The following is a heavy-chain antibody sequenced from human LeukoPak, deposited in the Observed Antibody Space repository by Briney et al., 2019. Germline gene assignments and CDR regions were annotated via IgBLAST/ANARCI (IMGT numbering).Heavy chain of an antibody. CDR1: GFTFSNYG. CDR3: AKDRGTISESFWYFHL. J-gene: IGHJ2*01. Sequence: GGSLRLSCAASGFTFSNYGMHWVRQAPGKGLEWVARISYDGTNKYYADSVKGRFTISRDSSKNTLYLQMNNLRVEDTAVYYCAKDRGTISESFWYFHLWGRGAPVTVSS. V-gene: IGHV3-30*18. D-gene: IGHD3-16*01. CDR2: ISYDGTNK.